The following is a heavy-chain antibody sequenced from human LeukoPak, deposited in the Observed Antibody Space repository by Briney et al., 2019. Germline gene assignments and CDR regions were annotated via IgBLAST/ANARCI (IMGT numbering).Heavy chain of an antibody. CDR2: IYTSGIT. CDR1: GFTVSSNF. Sequence: GGSLKLSCAVSGFTVSSNFMSWVRQAPGKGPEWVSVIYTSGITYYADSVRGRFTISRDNSKNTLYLQMDSLTAEDTAVYYCAREDAGGTYSFDYWGQGTLVTVSS. D-gene: IGHD1-26*01. J-gene: IGHJ4*02. V-gene: IGHV3-66*01. CDR3: AREDAGGTYSFDY.